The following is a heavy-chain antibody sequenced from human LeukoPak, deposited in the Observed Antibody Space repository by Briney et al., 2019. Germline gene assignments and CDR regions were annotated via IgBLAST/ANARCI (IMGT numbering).Heavy chain of an antibody. V-gene: IGHV3-21*04. Sequence: GGSLRLSCAASGFTFSSYSMNWVRQAPGKWLEWVSSISSSSSYIYYADSVKGRFTISRDNAKNSLYLQMNSLRAEDTAIYYCATYRQVLLPFESWGQGTLVTVSS. D-gene: IGHD2-8*02. J-gene: IGHJ4*02. CDR1: GFTFSSYS. CDR2: ISSSSSYI. CDR3: ATYRQVLLPFES.